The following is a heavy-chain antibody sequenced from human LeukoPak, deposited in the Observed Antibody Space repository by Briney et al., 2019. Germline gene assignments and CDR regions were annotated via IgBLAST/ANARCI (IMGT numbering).Heavy chain of an antibody. V-gene: IGHV4-4*02. CDR3: ARVIIAVVGNGDY. CDR2: IYHSGST. J-gene: IGHJ4*02. CDR1: GGSISSSNW. Sequence: PSETLSLTCAVSGGSISSSNWWSWVRQPPGKGLEWIGEIYHSGSTNYNPSLKSRVTISVDKSKNQFSLKLSSVTAADTAVYYCARVIIAVVGNGDYWGQGTLVTVSS. D-gene: IGHD6-13*01.